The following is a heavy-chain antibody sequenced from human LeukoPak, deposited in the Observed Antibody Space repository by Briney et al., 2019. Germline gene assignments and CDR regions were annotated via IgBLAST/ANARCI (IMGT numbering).Heavy chain of an antibody. CDR3: ARDYYDSSGYYLENWFDP. CDR1: GGSISSGDYY. D-gene: IGHD3-22*01. J-gene: IGHJ5*02. V-gene: IGHV4-30-4*01. Sequence: SRTLSLTCTVSGGSISSGDYYWSWIRQPPGKGLKWIGYIYYSGSTYYNPSLKSRVTISVDTSKNQFSLKLSSVTAADTAVYYCARDYYDSSGYYLENWFDPWGQGTLVTVSS. CDR2: IYYSGST.